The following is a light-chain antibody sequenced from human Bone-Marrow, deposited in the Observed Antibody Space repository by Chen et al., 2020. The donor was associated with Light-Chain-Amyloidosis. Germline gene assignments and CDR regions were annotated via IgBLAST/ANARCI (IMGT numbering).Light chain of an antibody. V-gene: IGLV2-23*01. Sequence: QSALTQPASVSGSPGHAITISCTASNSAVGNYNLVSWYQHHPGKAPKLIINGDFKRPSGVSNRFSGSKSGNTASLTISGLQNEDEAHYHCCAYTGSSTWVFGGGTKLTVL. J-gene: IGLJ3*02. CDR2: GDF. CDR3: CAYTGSSTWV. CDR1: NSAVGNYNL.